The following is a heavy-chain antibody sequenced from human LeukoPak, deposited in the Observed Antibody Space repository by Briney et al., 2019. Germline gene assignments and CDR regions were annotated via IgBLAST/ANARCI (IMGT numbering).Heavy chain of an antibody. CDR1: GYTFTSYY. D-gene: IGHD4-17*01. Sequence: ASVKVSCKASGYTFTSYYMHWVRQAPGQGLEWMGIINPSGGSTSYAQKFQGRVTMTRDTSTSTVYMELSSLRSEDTAVYYCAPSLTRTGVDYWGQGTLVTVSS. V-gene: IGHV1-46*01. CDR2: INPSGGST. CDR3: APSLTRTGVDY. J-gene: IGHJ4*02.